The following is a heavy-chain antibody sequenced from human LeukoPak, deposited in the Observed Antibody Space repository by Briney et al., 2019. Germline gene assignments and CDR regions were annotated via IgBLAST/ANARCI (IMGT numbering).Heavy chain of an antibody. Sequence: GGCLSLSCVVSGFTFSSYEMKWVRPAGGRGRGWVSYIRSSGSTIYYADSVKGRFTICRDNAKNSLYLQMNSLRAEDTAVYYCARSGIAAASIYYGMDVWGQGTTVTVSS. D-gene: IGHD6-13*01. J-gene: IGHJ6*02. CDR2: IRSSGSTI. CDR3: ARSGIAAASIYYGMDV. V-gene: IGHV3-48*03. CDR1: GFTFSSYE.